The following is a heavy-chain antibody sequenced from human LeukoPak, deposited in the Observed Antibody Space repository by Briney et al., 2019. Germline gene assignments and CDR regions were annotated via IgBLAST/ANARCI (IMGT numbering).Heavy chain of an antibody. CDR2: IYSGGST. J-gene: IGHJ4*02. Sequence: PGGSLRLSCAVSGLTVSSNYMSWVRQAPGKGLVWVSAIYSGGSTFYADSVKGRFTISSENPNNTLYLQMNSLRAEDTAVYYCASDPYNSGSSCFDYWGQGTLVTASS. V-gene: IGHV3-53*01. CDR1: GLTVSSNY. D-gene: IGHD3-10*01. CDR3: ASDPYNSGSSCFDY.